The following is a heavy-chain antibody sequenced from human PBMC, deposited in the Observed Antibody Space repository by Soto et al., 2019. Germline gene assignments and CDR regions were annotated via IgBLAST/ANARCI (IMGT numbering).Heavy chain of an antibody. J-gene: IGHJ4*02. CDR3: ATVTTVTAHRFDY. CDR2: FDPEDGET. Sequence: ASVKVSCKVSGYTLTELSMHWVRQAPGKGLEWMGGFDPEDGETIYAKKFQGRVTMTEDTSTDTAYMELSSLRSEDTAVYYCATVTTVTAHRFDYWGQGTLVTVSS. V-gene: IGHV1-24*01. D-gene: IGHD4-17*01. CDR1: GYTLTELS.